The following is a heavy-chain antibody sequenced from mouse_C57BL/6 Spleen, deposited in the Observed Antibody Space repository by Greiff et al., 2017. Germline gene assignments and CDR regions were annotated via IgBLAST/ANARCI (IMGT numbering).Heavy chain of an antibody. J-gene: IGHJ4*01. V-gene: IGHV2-9-1*01. CDR1: GFSLTSYA. Sequence: VQLQQSGPGLVAPSQSLSITCTVSGFSLTSYAISWVRQPPGKGLEWLGVIWTGGGTNYNSALKSRLSISKDNSKSQVFLKMNSLQTDDTARYYCARNYYYGNYGDAMDYWGQGTSVTVAS. D-gene: IGHD2-1*01. CDR3: ARNYYYGNYGDAMDY. CDR2: IWTGGGT.